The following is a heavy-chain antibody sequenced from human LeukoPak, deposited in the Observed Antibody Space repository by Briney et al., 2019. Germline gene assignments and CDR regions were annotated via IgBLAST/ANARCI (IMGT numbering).Heavy chain of an antibody. D-gene: IGHD3-10*01. CDR2: IIPIFGTA. V-gene: IGHV1-69*13. CDR3: ARDFRGGLTDYYYYGMDV. CDR1: GGTFSSYA. J-gene: IGHJ6*02. Sequence: GASVKVSCKASGGTFSSYAISWVRQAPGQGLEWMGGIIPIFGTANYAQKFQGRVTITADESTSTAYMELSSLRSEDTAVYYCARDFRGGLTDYYYYGMDVWGQGTTVTVSS.